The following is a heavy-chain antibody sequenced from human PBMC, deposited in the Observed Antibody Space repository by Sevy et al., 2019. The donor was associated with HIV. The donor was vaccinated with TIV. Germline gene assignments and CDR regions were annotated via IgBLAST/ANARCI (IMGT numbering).Heavy chain of an antibody. J-gene: IGHJ4*02. CDR2: MNPDSGNT. CDR1: VYIFTSYD. V-gene: IGHV1-8*01. Sequence: ASVKVSCKASVYIFTSYDINWVRQAIGKGREWMGWMNPDSGNTGYAQKFQGRVTMTWNTSISTAYMELNSLRSEDTAVYYCASGIVGDYWGQGTLVTVSS. D-gene: IGHD1-26*01. CDR3: ASGIVGDY.